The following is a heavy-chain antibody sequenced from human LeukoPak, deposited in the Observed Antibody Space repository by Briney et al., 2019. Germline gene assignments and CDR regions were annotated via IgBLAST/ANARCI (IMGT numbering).Heavy chain of an antibody. Sequence: SETLSLTCTVSGYSISSGYYWGWIRQPPGKGLEWIGSIYHSGSTHYNPSLKSRVTMSVDTSQNQFSLKLSSVTAADTAVYYCARVTGYMIEDYFDYWGQGTLVTVSS. CDR1: GYSISSGYY. J-gene: IGHJ4*02. CDR2: IYHSGST. CDR3: ARVTGYMIEDYFDY. D-gene: IGHD3-22*01. V-gene: IGHV4-38-2*02.